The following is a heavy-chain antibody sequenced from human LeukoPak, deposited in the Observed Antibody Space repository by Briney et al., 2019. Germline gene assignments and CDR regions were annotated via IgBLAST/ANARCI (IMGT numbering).Heavy chain of an antibody. D-gene: IGHD2-21*01. CDR2: ISWNSGSI. J-gene: IGHJ4*02. Sequence: GGSLRLSCAASGFTFSSYAMSWVRQAPGKGLEWVSGISWNSGSIGYADSVKGRFTISRDNAKNSLYLQMNSLRAEDTALYYCAKDSRGETEGPLFDYWGQGTLVTVSS. V-gene: IGHV3-9*01. CDR1: GFTFSSYA. CDR3: AKDSRGETEGPLFDY.